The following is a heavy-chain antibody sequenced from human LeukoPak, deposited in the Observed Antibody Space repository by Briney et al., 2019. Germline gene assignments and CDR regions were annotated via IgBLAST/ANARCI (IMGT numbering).Heavy chain of an antibody. CDR2: IYPGDSDT. V-gene: IGHV5-51*01. J-gene: IGHJ1*01. Sequence: GESLKISCKGSGYSFTSYWIGWVRQMPGKGLEWMGIIYPGDSDTRYSPSFQGQVTISADKSISTAYLQWSSLKASDTAVYYCARHPDYYDSSGYYYSYFQHWGQGTLVTVSS. CDR1: GYSFTSYW. D-gene: IGHD3-22*01. CDR3: ARHPDYYDSSGYYYSYFQH.